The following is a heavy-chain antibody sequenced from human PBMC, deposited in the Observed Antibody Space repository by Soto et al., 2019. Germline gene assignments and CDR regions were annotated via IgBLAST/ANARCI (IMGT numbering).Heavy chain of an antibody. V-gene: IGHV4-31*03. CDR1: GGSISGGGYY. J-gene: IGHJ4*02. CDR2: IYYSGST. D-gene: IGHD3-10*02. CDR3: ARVGRNDLFGFFDS. Sequence: QVQLHESGPGLMKSSQTLSLTCTVSGGSISGGGYYWGWIRQHPGKGLEWIGNIYYSGSTYYNPSLKSRVSISVDTSENQFSLDLSSVTAADTAVYYCARVGRNDLFGFFDSWGQGTLVTVSS.